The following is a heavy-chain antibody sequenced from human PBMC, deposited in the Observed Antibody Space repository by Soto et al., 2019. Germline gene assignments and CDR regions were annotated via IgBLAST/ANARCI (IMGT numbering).Heavy chain of an antibody. Sequence: ASVTVAGKASGFKFGNYALNWLPQSPGQGLELMGWVSATNGHTNYAQNLQGRVSMTTDTSTSTAYMELRGLGFDDTAVYYCARDIESVPAKPFFYYYAMDICGQGTTVTFSS. CDR3: ARDIESVPAKPFFYYYAMDI. CDR1: GFKFGNYA. CDR2: VSATNGHT. D-gene: IGHD2-2*01. V-gene: IGHV1-18*01. J-gene: IGHJ6*02.